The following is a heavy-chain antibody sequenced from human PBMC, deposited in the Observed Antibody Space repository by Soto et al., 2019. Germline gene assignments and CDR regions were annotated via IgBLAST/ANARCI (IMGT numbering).Heavy chain of an antibody. CDR2: IRGFSPYT. J-gene: IGHJ6*02. V-gene: IGHV3-21*01. Sequence: EVQLVESGGGLVKPGGSLRLSCISSGFTFRTYTMNWVRQAPGNGLEWVSGIRGFSPYTFYAESVKGRFTISRDNAKNSLYLHMHRLRAENTAVXXXXXXPGYDAHDYYYNAMDVWGQGTTVTV. CDR3: XXXPGYDAHDYYYNAMDV. D-gene: IGHD3-3*01. CDR1: GFTFRTYT.